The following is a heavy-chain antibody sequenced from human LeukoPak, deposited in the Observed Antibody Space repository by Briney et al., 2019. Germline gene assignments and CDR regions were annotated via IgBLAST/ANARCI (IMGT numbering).Heavy chain of an antibody. D-gene: IGHD3-9*01. CDR2: IKQDGSEK. CDR1: GFTFSNYW. CDR3: ARGADSGYSSDN. J-gene: IGHJ4*02. Sequence: GVSLRLSCAVSGFTFSNYWMSRVRRAPGKGLEWVANIKQDGSEKYYVDSVEGRFTISRDNAKNTLYLQMNSLRAEDTAVYYCARGADSGYSSDNWGQGTLVSVSS. V-gene: IGHV3-7*01.